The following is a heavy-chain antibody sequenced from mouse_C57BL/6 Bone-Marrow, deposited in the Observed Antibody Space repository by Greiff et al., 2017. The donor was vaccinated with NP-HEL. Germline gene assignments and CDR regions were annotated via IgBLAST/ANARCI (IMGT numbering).Heavy chain of an antibody. CDR1: GFTFTDYY. CDR3: ARSIYYDYADDPFYGMDY. J-gene: IGHJ4*01. CDR2: IRNKANGYTI. D-gene: IGHD2-4*01. Sequence: EVKLVESGGGLVQPGGSLSLSCAASGFTFTDYYMSWVRQPPGKALEWVGFIRNKANGYTIEYSASVKGRFTISRDTSQSILYLQMNALRAEDSATYYCARSIYYDYADDPFYGMDYWGQGTSVTVSS. V-gene: IGHV7-3*01.